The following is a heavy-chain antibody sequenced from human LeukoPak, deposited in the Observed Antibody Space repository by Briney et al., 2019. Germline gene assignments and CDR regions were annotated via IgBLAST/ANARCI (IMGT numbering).Heavy chain of an antibody. J-gene: IGHJ6*04. V-gene: IGHV3-48*03. CDR1: GFTFSSYE. CDR2: ISSSGSTI. Sequence: GGSLRLSCAASGFTFSSYEMNWVRQAPGKGLEWVSYISSSGSTIYYADSVKGRFTISRDNAKNSLYLQMNSLRAEDTAVYYCARDRYSYGFLTVWGKGTTVTVSS. D-gene: IGHD5-18*01. CDR3: ARDRYSYGFLTV.